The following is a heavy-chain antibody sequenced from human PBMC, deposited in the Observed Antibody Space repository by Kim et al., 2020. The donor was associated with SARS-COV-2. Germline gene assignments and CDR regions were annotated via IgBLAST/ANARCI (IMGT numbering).Heavy chain of an antibody. J-gene: IGHJ4*02. Sequence: DTSLKSRVTMSVDPSKSQSSLKLSSVTAADTALYYCARGLFDFWTGYFDYWGQGILVTVSS. D-gene: IGHD3-3*01. CDR3: ARGLFDFWTGYFDY. V-gene: IGHV4-59*09.